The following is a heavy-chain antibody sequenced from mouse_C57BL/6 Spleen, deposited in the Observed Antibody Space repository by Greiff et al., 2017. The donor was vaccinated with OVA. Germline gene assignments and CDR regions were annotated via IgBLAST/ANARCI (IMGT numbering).Heavy chain of an antibody. CDR2: IYPGDGDT. CDR3: ARSGSWDVDY. V-gene: IGHV1-82*01. Sequence: LVESGPELVKPGASVKISCKASGYAFSSSWMNWVKQRPGKGLEWIGRIYPGDGDTNCNGKFKGKATLTADKSSSTAYMQLISLTSEDSAVYFCARSGSWDVDYWGQGTTLTVSS. CDR1: GYAFSSSW. J-gene: IGHJ2*01. D-gene: IGHD4-1*01.